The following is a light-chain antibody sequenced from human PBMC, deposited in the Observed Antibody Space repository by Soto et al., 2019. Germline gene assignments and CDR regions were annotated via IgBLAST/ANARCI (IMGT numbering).Light chain of an antibody. CDR1: HSDFGGYNY. CDR3: SSYAGSNNVV. CDR2: EVN. V-gene: IGLV2-8*01. Sequence: QSALTQPPSASGSPGQSVTISCTGAHSDFGGYNYVSWYQQHPGKAPKLMIFEVNKRPSGVPYRFSGSKFGNTASLTVSGLQAEDEADYYCSSYAGSNNVVFGGGTQLTVL. J-gene: IGLJ2*01.